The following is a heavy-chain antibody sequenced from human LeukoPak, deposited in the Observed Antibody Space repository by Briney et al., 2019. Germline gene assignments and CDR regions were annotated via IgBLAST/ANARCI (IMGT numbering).Heavy chain of an antibody. CDR2: IWYDGSNK. CDR3: AKDRGWNGRDYFDY. CDR1: GFTFSNYG. Sequence: GGSLRLSCAASGFTFSNYGMHWVRQSPGKGLEWVAVIWYDGSNKDYADSVKGRFTISRDNSKNTLYLDMNSLRAEDTAVFYCAKDRGWNGRDYFDYWGQGTLVTVSS. V-gene: IGHV3-33*06. J-gene: IGHJ4*02. D-gene: IGHD1-1*01.